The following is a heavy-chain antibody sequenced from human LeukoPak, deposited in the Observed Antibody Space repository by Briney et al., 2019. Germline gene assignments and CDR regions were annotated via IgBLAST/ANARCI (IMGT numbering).Heavy chain of an antibody. CDR3: AKVLSPYYYDSSGLDY. CDR1: GFTFSSYG. Sequence: GRSLRLSCAASGFTFSSYGMHWVRQAPGKGLEWVAVIWYDGGNKYYADSVKGRFTISRDNSKNTLYLQMNSLRAEDTAVYYCAKVLSPYYYDSSGLDYWGQGTLVTVSS. J-gene: IGHJ4*02. CDR2: IWYDGGNK. V-gene: IGHV3-33*06. D-gene: IGHD3-22*01.